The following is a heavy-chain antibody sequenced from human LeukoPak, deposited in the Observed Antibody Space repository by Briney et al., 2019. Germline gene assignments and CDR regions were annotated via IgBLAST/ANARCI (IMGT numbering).Heavy chain of an antibody. D-gene: IGHD5-24*01. CDR1: GFTFSSFN. Sequence: GGSLRLSCAASGFTFSSFNMNWVRQAPGKGLEWVASIDTTSTYIFYADSVRGRFTISRDNAKNSLYLQMNSLRAEDMALYYCAKGGDGAETYYFDYWGQGTLVTVSS. CDR3: AKGGDGAETYYFDY. CDR2: IDTTSTYI. V-gene: IGHV3-21*04. J-gene: IGHJ4*02.